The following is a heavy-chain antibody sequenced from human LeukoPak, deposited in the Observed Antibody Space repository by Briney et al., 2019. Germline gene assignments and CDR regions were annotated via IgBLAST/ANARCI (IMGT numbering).Heavy chain of an antibody. Sequence: SETLSLTCAVYGGSFSAYYWSWIRQPPGKGLEWIGEINHSGSTNYNPSLKSRVTISIDTSKNQFSLKLSSVTAADTAVYYCARGGRGVVTPSYYYGMDVWGQGTTVTVSS. CDR3: ARGGRGVVTPSYYYGMDV. CDR2: INHSGST. J-gene: IGHJ6*02. V-gene: IGHV4-34*01. CDR1: GGSFSAYY. D-gene: IGHD3-3*01.